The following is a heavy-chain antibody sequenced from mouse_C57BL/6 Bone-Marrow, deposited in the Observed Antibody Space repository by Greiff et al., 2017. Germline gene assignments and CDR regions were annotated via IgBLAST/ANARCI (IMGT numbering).Heavy chain of an antibody. CDR1: GFTFTSYT. J-gene: IGHJ1*03. D-gene: IGHD1-1*01. V-gene: IGHV5-9*01. CDR2: ISGGGGNT. CDR3: SRQVTEVLAPKYFDV. Sequence: EVKVVESGAGLVKPGGSLKLSCAASGFTFTSYTMSWVRQTPEKRLQWVAAISGGGGNTYYPDSVKGRFTLSRDNDKNILYLQMSSLRSEDTTLYYCSRQVTEVLAPKYFDVWGTGTPVTVSS.